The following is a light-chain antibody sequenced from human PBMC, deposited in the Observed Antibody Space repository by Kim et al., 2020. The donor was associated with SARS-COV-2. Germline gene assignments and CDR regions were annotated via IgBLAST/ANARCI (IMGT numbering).Light chain of an antibody. CDR3: SSYTSSSTLLYV. J-gene: IGLJ1*01. CDR2: DVS. Sequence: SITISCTGTSSDVGGYNYVSWYQHHPGKAPKLMIYDVSNRPSGVSNRFSGSKSGNTASLTISGLQAEDEADYYCSSYTSSSTLLYVFGTGTKVTVL. CDR1: SSDVGGYNY. V-gene: IGLV2-14*03.